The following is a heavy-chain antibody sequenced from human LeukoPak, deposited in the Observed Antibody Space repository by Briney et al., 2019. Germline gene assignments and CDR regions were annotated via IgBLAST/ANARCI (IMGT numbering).Heavy chain of an antibody. CDR2: IYHSGST. CDR1: GGSISSGGYS. Sequence: TLSLTCAVSGGSISSGGYSWSWIRQPPGKGLEWIGYIYHSGSTYYNPSLKSRVTISVDRSKNQFSLKLSSVTAADTAVYYCARGYYYDSSGPGAFDIWGQGTMVTVSS. CDR3: ARGYYYDSSGPGAFDI. J-gene: IGHJ3*02. V-gene: IGHV4-30-2*01. D-gene: IGHD3-22*01.